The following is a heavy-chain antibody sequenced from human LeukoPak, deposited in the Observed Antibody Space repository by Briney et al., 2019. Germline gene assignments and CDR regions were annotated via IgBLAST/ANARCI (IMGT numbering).Heavy chain of an antibody. D-gene: IGHD1-26*01. CDR3: AKVSGATTGYFDY. CDR2: ISGSGGST. Sequence: GGSLRLSCAASGFTFSNYAMSWVRQAPGKGLEWVSAISGSGGSTYYADSVKGRFTISRDNSKNTLYLQMNSLRAEDTAVYYCAKVSGATTGYFDYWGQGTLVTVSS. V-gene: IGHV3-23*01. CDR1: GFTFSNYA. J-gene: IGHJ4*02.